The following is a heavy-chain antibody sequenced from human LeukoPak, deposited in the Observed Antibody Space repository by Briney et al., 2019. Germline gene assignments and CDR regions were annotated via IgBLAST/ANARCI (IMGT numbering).Heavy chain of an antibody. CDR1: GFSFGDYV. D-gene: IGHD3-10*01. Sequence: GGSLRLSCTASGFSFGDYVMSWVRQVPGKGLEWLGLIRSKAYGETTEYAASAKNRFTISRDDSKSIAYLQMNSLKTEDTAVYSCTATYYYGSGTYRYFDYWGQGTLVTVSS. CDR3: TATYYYGSGTYRYFDY. J-gene: IGHJ4*02. V-gene: IGHV3-49*04. CDR2: IRSKAYGETT.